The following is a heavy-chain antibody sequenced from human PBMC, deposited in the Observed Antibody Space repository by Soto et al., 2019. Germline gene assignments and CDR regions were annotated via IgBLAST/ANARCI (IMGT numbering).Heavy chain of an antibody. CDR3: ANILYGSLDY. D-gene: IGHD4-17*01. CDR1: GLNFGLSF. Sequence: QVQLVESGGDLVRPGGSLRLSCAASGLNFGLSFMICMRQRPGKGLEWVSFISHNSDYTNYADSVRGRFTISRDNDKSSIYLQMNSLRADDTAVYYCANILYGSLDYWGQGTLVTVSS. J-gene: IGHJ4*02. V-gene: IGHV3-11*06. CDR2: ISHNSDYT.